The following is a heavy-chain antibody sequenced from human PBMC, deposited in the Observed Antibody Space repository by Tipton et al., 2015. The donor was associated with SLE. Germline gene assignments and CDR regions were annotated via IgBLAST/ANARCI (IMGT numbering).Heavy chain of an antibody. CDR3: VRLSSSGWRPYNWFDP. D-gene: IGHD6-19*01. Sequence: LRLSCTVSGGSISSSSYYWGWIRQPPGKGLEWIGSIYYSGSTYYNPSLKSRVTLSVDTYRNQFSLKLNSVTAADTAVYYCVRLSSSGWRPYNWFDPWGQGTLVTVSS. V-gene: IGHV4-39*07. J-gene: IGHJ5*02. CDR2: IYYSGST. CDR1: GGSISSSSYY.